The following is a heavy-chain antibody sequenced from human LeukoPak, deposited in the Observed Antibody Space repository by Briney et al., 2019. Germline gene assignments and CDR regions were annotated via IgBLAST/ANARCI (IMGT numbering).Heavy chain of an antibody. CDR1: GGSISNYY. J-gene: IGHJ4*02. CDR2: IDYSGST. CDR3: ARLNGRN. Sequence: SETLSLTCTVSGGSISNYYWSWIRQPPGKGLEWIGYIDYSGSTNYNPSLKSRVTISVDTSKNQFSLKVSSVTAADTAVYYCARLNGRNWGQGTLVTVSS. V-gene: IGHV4-59*08.